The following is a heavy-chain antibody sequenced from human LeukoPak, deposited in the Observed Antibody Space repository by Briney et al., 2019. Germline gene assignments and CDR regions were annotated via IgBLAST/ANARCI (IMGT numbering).Heavy chain of an antibody. CDR2: IYTSGST. CDR1: GGSISSGSYY. V-gene: IGHV4-61*02. D-gene: IGHD3-22*01. J-gene: IGHJ3*02. CDR3: ARDRNYYDSSGYYTDAFDI. Sequence: PSQTLSLTCTVSGGSISSGSYYWSWIRQPAGKGLEWIGRIYTSGSTNYSPSLKRRVTISVDTSKNQFSLKLSSVTAADTAVYYCARDRNYYDSSGYYTDAFDIWGQGTMVTVSS.